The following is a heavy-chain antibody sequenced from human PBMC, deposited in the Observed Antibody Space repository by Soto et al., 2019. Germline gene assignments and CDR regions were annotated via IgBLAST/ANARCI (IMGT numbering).Heavy chain of an antibody. D-gene: IGHD3-3*01. CDR2: INEDGRST. CDR3: ARGWVERLPRQPPSDY. V-gene: IGHV3-74*01. CDR1: GISLSAYW. J-gene: IGHJ4*02. Sequence: EVQLVESGGGLVQPGGSLRLSCAASGISLSAYWMHWVRQVPGQGLEWIARINEDGRSTSYMDSVKGRFTISRDNARDTLYLQMNSLRLEDTAVYYCARGWVERLPRQPPSDYWGQGTLVTVSS.